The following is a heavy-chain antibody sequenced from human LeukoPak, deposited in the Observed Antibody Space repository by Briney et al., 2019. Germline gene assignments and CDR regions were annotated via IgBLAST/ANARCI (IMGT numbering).Heavy chain of an antibody. CDR2: IYYSGST. J-gene: IGHJ4*02. Sequence: PSETLSLTCTVSSGSISSGSYYWSWIRQPAGKGLEWTGYIYYSGSTNYNPSLKSRVTISVDTSKNQFSLKLSSVTAADTAVYYCAGPGETGYYVWGQGTLVTVSS. V-gene: IGHV4-61*10. CDR1: SGSISSGSYY. D-gene: IGHD3-9*01. CDR3: AGPGETGYYV.